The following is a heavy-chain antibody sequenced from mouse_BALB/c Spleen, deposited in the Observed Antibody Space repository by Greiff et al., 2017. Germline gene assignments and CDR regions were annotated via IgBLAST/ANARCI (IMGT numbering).Heavy chain of an antibody. CDR2: IDPANGNT. CDR3: AAYHYYAMDY. Sequence: VHVKQSGAELVKPGASVKLSCTASGFNIKDTYMHWVKQRPEQGLEWIGRIDPANGNTKYDPKFQGKATITADTSSNTAYLQLSSLTSEDTAVYYCAAYHYYAMDYWGQGTSVTVSS. V-gene: IGHV14-3*02. CDR1: GFNIKDTY. D-gene: IGHD2-10*01. J-gene: IGHJ4*01.